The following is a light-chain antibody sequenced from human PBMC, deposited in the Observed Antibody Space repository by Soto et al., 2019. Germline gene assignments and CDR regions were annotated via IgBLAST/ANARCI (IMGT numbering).Light chain of an antibody. CDR3: SSYSSSSTLV. V-gene: IGLV2-14*01. Sequence: QSVLTQPASVSGSPGQSITIACTGSSSDVGGYNYVSWFQQHPGKAPELMIYEVSNRPSGVSNRFSASKSGNTASLTISGLQAEDEATYYCSSYSSSSTLVFGTGTKVTVL. J-gene: IGLJ1*01. CDR1: SSDVGGYNY. CDR2: EVS.